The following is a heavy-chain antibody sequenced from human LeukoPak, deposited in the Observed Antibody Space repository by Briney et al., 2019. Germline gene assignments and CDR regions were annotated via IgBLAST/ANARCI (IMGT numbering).Heavy chain of an antibody. CDR1: GGSISSYY. CDR3: ARVKGYGDYEGYYYYGMDV. Sequence: PSETLSLTCTVSGGSISSYYWSWTRQPPGKGLEWIGYIYYSGSTNYNPSLKSRVTISVDTSKNQFSLKLSSVTAADTAVYYCARVKGYGDYEGYYYYGMDVWGQGTAVTVSS. J-gene: IGHJ6*02. CDR2: IYYSGST. V-gene: IGHV4-59*01. D-gene: IGHD4-17*01.